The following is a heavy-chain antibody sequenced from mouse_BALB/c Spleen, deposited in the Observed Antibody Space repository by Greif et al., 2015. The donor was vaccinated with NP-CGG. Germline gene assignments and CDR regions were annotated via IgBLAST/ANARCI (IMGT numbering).Heavy chain of an antibody. Sequence: EVKLMESGGGLVKPGGSLKLSCAASGFTFSSYAMSWVRQTPEKRLEWVATISSGGSYTYYPDSVKGRFTISRDNAKNTLYLQMSSLRSEDTAMCYCARNYGSSPSYFDVWGAGTTVTVSS. CDR1: GFTFSSYA. CDR3: ARNYGSSPSYFDV. D-gene: IGHD1-1*01. CDR2: ISSGGSYT. J-gene: IGHJ1*01. V-gene: IGHV5-9-3*01.